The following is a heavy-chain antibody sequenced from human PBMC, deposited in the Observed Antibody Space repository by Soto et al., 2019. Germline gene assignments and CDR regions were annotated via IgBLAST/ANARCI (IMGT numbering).Heavy chain of an antibody. Sequence: EVQLVESGGGLVQPGGSLRLSCAASGFTFSNYWMYWVRQAPGKGLEWVSRINSDGSVSSHADSVRGRLTISRDNVKNTLYLHSDSLRAEDTAVYCCARGDCVGGTCYSLAGSFYYYMDVWGKGTKVTVFS. CDR2: INSDGSVS. CDR3: ARGDCVGGTCYSLAGSFYYYMDV. CDR1: GFTFSNYW. V-gene: IGHV3-74*02. J-gene: IGHJ6*03. D-gene: IGHD2-15*01.